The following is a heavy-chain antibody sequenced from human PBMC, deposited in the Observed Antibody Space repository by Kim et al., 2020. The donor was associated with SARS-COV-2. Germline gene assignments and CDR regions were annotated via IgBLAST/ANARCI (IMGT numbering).Heavy chain of an antibody. D-gene: IGHD3-22*01. CDR3: AKDVSSISGYWSSVLRAFAI. CDR1: GFIFSDYA. J-gene: IGHJ3*02. CDR2: IWHDGSNK. V-gene: IGHV3-33*06. Sequence: GGSLRLSCAASGFIFSDYAIHWVRQAPGKGLEWVAVIWHDGSNKYYADSVRGRFSISRDDSIKTVDLQMNSLRVEDTGVYHCAKDVSSISGYWSSVLRAFAIWGQGTMVSVSS.